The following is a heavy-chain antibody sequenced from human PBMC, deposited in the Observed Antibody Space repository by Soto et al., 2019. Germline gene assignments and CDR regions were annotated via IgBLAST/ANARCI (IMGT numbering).Heavy chain of an antibody. CDR2: IYYSGST. V-gene: IGHV4-61*08. D-gene: IGHD6-13*01. Sequence: SETLSLTCTVSGGSISSGGYYWSWIRQHPGKGLEWIGYIYYSGSTNYNPSLKSRVTISVDTSRNQFSLQLSSVTVADTAVYYCATSYGNAWYTYWGQGTQVTVSS. CDR3: ATSYGNAWYTY. CDR1: GGSISSGGYY. J-gene: IGHJ4*02.